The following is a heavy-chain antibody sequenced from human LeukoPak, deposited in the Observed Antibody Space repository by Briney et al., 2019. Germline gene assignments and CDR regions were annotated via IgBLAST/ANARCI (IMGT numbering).Heavy chain of an antibody. CDR2: IYYSGST. V-gene: IGHV4-59*01. D-gene: IGHD3-22*01. CDR3: ARVRRAYDSSDYFDY. Sequence: SETLSLTCTVSGGSISSYYWSWIRQPPGKGLEWIGYIYYSGSTNYNPSLKSRVTISVDTSKNQFSLKLSSVTAADTAVYYCARVRRAYDSSDYFDYWGQGTLATVSS. CDR1: GGSISSYY. J-gene: IGHJ4*02.